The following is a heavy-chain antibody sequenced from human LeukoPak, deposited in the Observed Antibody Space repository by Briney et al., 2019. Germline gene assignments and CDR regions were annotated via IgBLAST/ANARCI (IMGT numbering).Heavy chain of an antibody. CDR3: ARDRYDILTGYNDAFDV. Sequence: PGGSLRLSCAASGFTFTTYWMSWVRQAPGKGLEWVANIKQDGSEKYYVDSVKGRFTISRDNAKNSVYLRMNSLRAEDTAAYYCARDRYDILTGYNDAFDVWGQGTKVFVSS. CDR1: GFTFTTYW. D-gene: IGHD3-9*01. CDR2: IKQDGSEK. J-gene: IGHJ3*01. V-gene: IGHV3-7*01.